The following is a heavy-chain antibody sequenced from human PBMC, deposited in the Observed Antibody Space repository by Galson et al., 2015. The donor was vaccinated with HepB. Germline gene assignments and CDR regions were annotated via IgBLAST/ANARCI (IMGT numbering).Heavy chain of an antibody. CDR2: TSGSGGST. CDR1: GFTFSTYA. J-gene: IGHJ4*02. Sequence: SLRLSCAASGFTFSTYAMSWVRQAPGKGLEWVSATSGSGGSTYYADSVKGRFTISRDNSQNTLYLRMNSLRAEDTALYYCAKSNGGAAAVITRRAYFDYWGQGTLVTVSS. V-gene: IGHV3-23*01. D-gene: IGHD3-22*01. CDR3: AKSNGGAAAVITRRAYFDY.